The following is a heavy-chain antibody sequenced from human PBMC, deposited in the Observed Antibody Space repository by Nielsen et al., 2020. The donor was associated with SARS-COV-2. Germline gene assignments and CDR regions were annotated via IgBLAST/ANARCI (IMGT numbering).Heavy chain of an antibody. CDR2: ISGHNGNT. V-gene: IGHV1-18*01. CDR3: AREGQLVWFGEVRGSPNKYNGMYV. D-gene: IGHD3-10*01. CDR1: GYTFTSYG. Sequence: ASVKVSCKASGYTFTSYGISWVRQAPGQGLEWMGWISGHNGNTNYAQKLQDRVTMTTDTSTSTAYMELRSLRSDDTAVYYCAREGQLVWFGEVRGSPNKYNGMYVCGQGTTVIVS. J-gene: IGHJ6*02.